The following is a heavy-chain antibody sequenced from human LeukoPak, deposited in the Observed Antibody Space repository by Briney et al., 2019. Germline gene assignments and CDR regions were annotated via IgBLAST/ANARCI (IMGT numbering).Heavy chain of an antibody. V-gene: IGHV3-48*03. CDR2: ISSSGSTI. Sequence: GGSLRLSCAASGFTFSSYEMNWVRQAPGKGLEWVSYISSSGSTIYYADSVKDRFTISRDNAKNSLYLQMNSLRAEDTALYYCARDYFGSGSQYDWFDPWGQGTLVTVSS. CDR1: GFTFSSYE. D-gene: IGHD3-10*01. CDR3: ARDYFGSGSQYDWFDP. J-gene: IGHJ5*02.